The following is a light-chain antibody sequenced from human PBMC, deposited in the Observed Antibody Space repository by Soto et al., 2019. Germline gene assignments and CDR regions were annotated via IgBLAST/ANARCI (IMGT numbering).Light chain of an antibody. CDR3: MQALQTPLT. Sequence: DIVMTQSPLSLPVSPGEPASISCRSSQSLLHYNGHNYLDWYLQKPGQSPQVLIYLGSNRASGVPDRFSGGGSGTDFTLRISRVEAEDVGVYYCMQALQTPLTFGQGTRLEIK. CDR1: QSLLHYNGHNY. J-gene: IGKJ5*01. CDR2: LGS. V-gene: IGKV2-28*01.